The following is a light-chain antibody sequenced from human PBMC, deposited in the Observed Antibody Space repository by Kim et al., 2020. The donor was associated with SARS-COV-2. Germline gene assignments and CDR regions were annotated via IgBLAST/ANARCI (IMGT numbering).Light chain of an antibody. CDR2: GAS. J-gene: IGKJ1*01. Sequence: LPPGERATPSCRASQSVSSSYLAWYQQKPGPAPRPLIYGASSRATGIPDRFSGSGSGTDFTLTISRLEPEDFAVYYCQQYGSSRTFGQGTKVDIK. CDR1: QSVSSSY. V-gene: IGKV3-20*01. CDR3: QQYGSSRT.